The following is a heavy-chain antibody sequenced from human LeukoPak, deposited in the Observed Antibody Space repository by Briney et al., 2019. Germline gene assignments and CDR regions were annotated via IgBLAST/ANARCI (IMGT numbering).Heavy chain of an antibody. D-gene: IGHD6-19*01. CDR3: ATCRSGWYYFAY. CDR1: GYTLTELS. Sequence: ASVKVSCKVSGYTLTELSMHWVRQAPGKGLEWMGGFDPEDGETIYAQKFQGRVTMTEDTSTDTAYMELSSLRSEDTAVYYCATCRSGWYYFAYWGQGTLVTVSS. CDR2: FDPEDGET. V-gene: IGHV1-24*01. J-gene: IGHJ4*02.